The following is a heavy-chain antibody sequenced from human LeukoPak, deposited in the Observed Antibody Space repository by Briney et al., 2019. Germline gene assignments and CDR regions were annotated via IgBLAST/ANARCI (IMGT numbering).Heavy chain of an antibody. CDR1: GGSISSGGYS. V-gene: IGHV4-30-2*01. J-gene: IGHJ4*02. D-gene: IGHD6-13*01. Sequence: SQTLSLTCAVSGGSISSGGYSWSWIRQPPGKGLEWIGYIYHSGSTYYNPSLKSRVTISVDRSKNQFSLKLSSVTAADTAVYYCARLVAATGNFDYWGQGTLVTVSS. CDR3: ARLVAATGNFDY. CDR2: IYHSGST.